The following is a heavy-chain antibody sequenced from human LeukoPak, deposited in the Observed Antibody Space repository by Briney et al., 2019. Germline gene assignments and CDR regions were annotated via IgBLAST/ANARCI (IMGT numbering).Heavy chain of an antibody. D-gene: IGHD4-17*01. CDR1: GFTFSNYA. CDR3: AKGSHYGDLLFEY. V-gene: IGHV3-23*01. Sequence: GGSLRLSCAASGFTFSNYAMSWVRQAPEKGLEWVSALSGSADRTYYADSVKGRFTISRDNSKHTVYLQMNSLRAEDTAVYYCAKGSHYGDLLFEYWGQGTLVTVSS. CDR2: LSGSADRT. J-gene: IGHJ4*02.